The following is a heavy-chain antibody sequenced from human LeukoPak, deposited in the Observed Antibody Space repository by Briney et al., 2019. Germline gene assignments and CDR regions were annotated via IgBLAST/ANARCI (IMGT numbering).Heavy chain of an antibody. D-gene: IGHD2-21*02. CDR1: GGSISSYY. V-gene: IGHV4-59*01. CDR2: IYYSGST. J-gene: IGHJ4*02. CDR3: ARYSRVAARFDY. Sequence: SETLSLTCTVSGGSISSYYWSWIRQPPGKGLEWVGYIYYSGSTNYNPSLKSRVTISVDTSKNQFSLKLSSVTAADTAVYYCARYSRVAARFDYWGQGTLVTVSS.